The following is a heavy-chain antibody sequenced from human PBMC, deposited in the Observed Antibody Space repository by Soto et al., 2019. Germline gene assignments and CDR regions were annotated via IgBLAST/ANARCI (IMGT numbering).Heavy chain of an antibody. CDR2: ISYDGSNK. CDR3: AKDPWYVQSLVHWLEYYFDY. V-gene: IGHV3-30*18. D-gene: IGHD6-13*01. Sequence: GGSLRLSCAASGFIFSSYGMHWVRQAPGKGLEWVAVISYDGSNKYYADSVKGRFTISRDNSKNTLFLQMNSLRAEDTAVYYCAKDPWYVQSLVHWLEYYFDYWGQGTLVTVSS. CDR1: GFIFSSYG. J-gene: IGHJ4*02.